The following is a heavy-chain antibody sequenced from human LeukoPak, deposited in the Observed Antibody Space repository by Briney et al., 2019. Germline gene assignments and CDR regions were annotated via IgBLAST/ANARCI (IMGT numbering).Heavy chain of an antibody. J-gene: IGHJ5*02. CDR3: ARDGDYDFGGYNWFDP. CDR1: GGSISSSSYY. CDR2: IYYSGST. V-gene: IGHV4-39*07. Sequence: SETLSLTCTVSGGSISSSSYYWGWIRQPPGKGLEWIGSIYYSGSTNYNPSLKSRVTISVDTSKNQFSLKLSSVTAADTAVYYCARDGDYDFGGYNWFDPWGQGTLVTVSS. D-gene: IGHD4-17*01.